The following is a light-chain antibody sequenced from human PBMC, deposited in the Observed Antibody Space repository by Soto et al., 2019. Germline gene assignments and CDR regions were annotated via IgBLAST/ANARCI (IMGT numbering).Light chain of an antibody. CDR1: SGTIASNY. V-gene: IGLV6-57*04. Sequence: NFMLTQPHSVSGSPGKTVTISCTRSSGTIASNYVQWYQQRPGSAPTTVIYEDNQRPSGVPDRFSGSIDSSSNSASLTISGLKTEDEAFFYCQSYDNRRYVFGTGVQVT. CDR3: QSYDNRRYV. J-gene: IGLJ1*01. CDR2: EDN.